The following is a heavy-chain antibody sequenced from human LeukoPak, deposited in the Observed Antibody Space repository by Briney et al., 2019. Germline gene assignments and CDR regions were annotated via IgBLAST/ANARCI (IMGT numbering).Heavy chain of an antibody. Sequence: ASVKVSCKASGYTFTSYYMHWVRQAPGQGLEWMGIIKPSGGSTSYAQKFQGRVTMTRDTSTSTVYMELSSLRSEDTAVYYCARDPDAGTQHDFWSGSTTYYYYYGMDVWGQGTTVTVSS. J-gene: IGHJ6*02. CDR2: IKPSGGST. V-gene: IGHV1-46*01. D-gene: IGHD3-3*01. CDR3: ARDPDAGTQHDFWSGSTTYYYYYGMDV. CDR1: GYTFTSYY.